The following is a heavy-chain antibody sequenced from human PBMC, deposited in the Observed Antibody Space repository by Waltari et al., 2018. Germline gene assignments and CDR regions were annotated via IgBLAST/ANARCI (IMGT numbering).Heavy chain of an antibody. J-gene: IGHJ4*02. CDR1: CGSVSSGSYY. V-gene: IGHV4-61*01. CDR3: AIGWGGGSSQFLVD. D-gene: IGHD2-15*01. CDR2: SYYSGRT. Sequence: QVQLQESGSGLVKPSETLSLTFTVSCGSVSSGSYYWSWTRQPPGKGLEWIGYSYYSGRTNYNPSHRSRVTISVDTSKNQFSLKLSSGTAADTAVYYCAIGWGGGSSQFLVDWGQGTLVTVSS.